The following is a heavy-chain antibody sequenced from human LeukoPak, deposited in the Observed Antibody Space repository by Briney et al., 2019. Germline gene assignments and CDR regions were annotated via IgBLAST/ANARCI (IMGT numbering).Heavy chain of an antibody. CDR3: ARDQVGVSYYMDV. D-gene: IGHD3-10*01. CDR2: ISAYNGNT. V-gene: IGHV1-18*01. CDR1: GCTFTSYG. J-gene: IGHJ6*03. Sequence: ASVKVSCKASGCTFTSYGISWVRQAPGQGPEWMGWISAYNGNTNYAQKLQGRVTMTTDTSTSTAYMELRSLRSDDTAVYYCARDQVGVSYYMDVWGKGTTVTISS.